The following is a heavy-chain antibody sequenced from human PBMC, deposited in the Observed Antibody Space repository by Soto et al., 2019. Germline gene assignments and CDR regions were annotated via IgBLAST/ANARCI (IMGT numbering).Heavy chain of an antibody. D-gene: IGHD2-21*02. J-gene: IGHJ4*02. Sequence: QVQLQESGPGLVKPSQTLSLTCTVSSGSITSGGYYWSWIRQLPGKGLEYIGYIYHSGSTYYNPSLKSRLTISVDTSKNQFSLKLTSVTAADTAVYHCAIDPVGDPYGYFAYWGQGTPVTVSS. V-gene: IGHV4-31*03. CDR3: AIDPVGDPYGYFAY. CDR1: SGSITSGGYY. CDR2: IYHSGST.